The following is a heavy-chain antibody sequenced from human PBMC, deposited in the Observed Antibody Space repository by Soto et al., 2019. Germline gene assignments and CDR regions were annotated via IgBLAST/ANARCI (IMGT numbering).Heavy chain of an antibody. Sequence: GSLRLSCAASGFTLSSNAMSWVRRAPGKGLEWVSGITGSGGITDYADSVKGQFTISRDNSRNTLYLQMNYLRVEDTAVYFCAKHTTFYFDRTGPEDYFDSWGHGTLVTVSS. D-gene: IGHD3-22*01. J-gene: IGHJ4*01. V-gene: IGHV3-23*01. CDR2: ITGSGGIT. CDR1: GFTLSSNA. CDR3: AKHTTFYFDRTGPEDYFDS.